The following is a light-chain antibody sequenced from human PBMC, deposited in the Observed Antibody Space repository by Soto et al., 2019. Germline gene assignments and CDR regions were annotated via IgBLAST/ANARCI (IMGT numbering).Light chain of an antibody. J-gene: IGKJ5*01. CDR3: QQRSNWPPD. CDR2: DAS. Sequence: EIVLTQSPATLSLSPGERATLSCRASQSVSSYLAWYQQKPGQAPRLLIYDASNRATGIPARFSGSGSGTDFTLTISSVAPEDFAVYYCQQRSNWPPDFGQGTRLEI. CDR1: QSVSSY. V-gene: IGKV3-11*01.